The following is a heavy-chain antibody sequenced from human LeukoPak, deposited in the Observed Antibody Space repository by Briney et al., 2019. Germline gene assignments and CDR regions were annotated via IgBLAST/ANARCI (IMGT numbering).Heavy chain of an antibody. CDR3: ARDRDYGDYLRAFDI. CDR2: IIPIFGTA. D-gene: IGHD4-17*01. V-gene: IGHV1-69*05. CDR1: GYTFSSYG. J-gene: IGHJ3*02. Sequence: SVKVSCKASGYTFSSYGVTWVRQAPGQGLEWMGRIIPIFGTANYAQKFQGRVTITTDESTSTAYMELSSLRSEDTAVYYCARDRDYGDYLRAFDIWGQGTMVTVSS.